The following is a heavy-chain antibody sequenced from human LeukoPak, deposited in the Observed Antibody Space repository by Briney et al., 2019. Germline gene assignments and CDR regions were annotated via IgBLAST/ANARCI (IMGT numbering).Heavy chain of an antibody. Sequence: PSETLSLTCTVSGGSISSGGYYWSWIRQHPGKGLEWIGYIYYSGSTYYNPSLKSRVTISVDTSKNQFSLKLSSVTAADTAVYYCARGFLGIRFLEDVFDYWGQGTLVTVSS. J-gene: IGHJ4*02. CDR2: IYYSGST. D-gene: IGHD3-3*01. CDR1: GGSISSGGYY. CDR3: ARGFLGIRFLEDVFDY. V-gene: IGHV4-31*03.